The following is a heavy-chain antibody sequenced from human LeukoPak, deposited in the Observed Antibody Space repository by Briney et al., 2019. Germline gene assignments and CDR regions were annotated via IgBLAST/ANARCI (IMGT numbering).Heavy chain of an antibody. CDR1: GFLFEEYG. CDR3: ARRGGYCSGDCYPDN. J-gene: IGHJ4*02. V-gene: IGHV3-20*04. Sequence: GGSLRLSCEASGFLFEEYGMSWIRQRPGKGLEWVAGISWNGLSTHYADSVKGRFTISRDAAKKSLFLHMDGLSAEDTAFYYCARRGGYCSGDCYPDNWGQGTLVIVSS. D-gene: IGHD2-21*02. CDR2: ISWNGLST.